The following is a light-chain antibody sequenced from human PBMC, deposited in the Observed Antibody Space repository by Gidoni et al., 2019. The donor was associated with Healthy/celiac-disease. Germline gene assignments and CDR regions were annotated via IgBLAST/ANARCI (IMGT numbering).Light chain of an antibody. J-gene: IGLJ2*01. CDR1: KLGDKY. V-gene: IGLV3-1*01. CDR3: QAWDSNTVV. CDR2: QDS. Sequence: SYELTQPPSVSVSPGQTASITCSGDKLGDKYACWYHQKPGQSPVLVIYQDSKRPSGIPGRFSGSNSGNTATLTISGTQAMDEADYYCQAWDSNTVVFGGGTKLTVL.